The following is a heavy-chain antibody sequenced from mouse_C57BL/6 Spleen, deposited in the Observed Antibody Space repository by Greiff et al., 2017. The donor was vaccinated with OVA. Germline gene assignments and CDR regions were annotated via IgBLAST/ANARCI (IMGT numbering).Heavy chain of an antibody. J-gene: IGHJ4*01. CDR1: GFTFSSYG. Sequence: EVQVVESGGDLVKPGGSLKLSCAASGFTFSSYGMSWVRQTPDKRLEWVATISSGGSYTYYPDSVKGRFTISRDNAKNTLYLQMSRLKSEDTAMYYCARQREYDYDAMDYWGQGTSVTVSS. CDR3: ARQREYDYDAMDY. CDR2: ISSGGSYT. D-gene: IGHD2-10*02. V-gene: IGHV5-6*01.